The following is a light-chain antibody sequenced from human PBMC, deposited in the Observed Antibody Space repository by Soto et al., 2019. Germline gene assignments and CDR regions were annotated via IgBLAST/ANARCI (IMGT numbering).Light chain of an antibody. J-gene: IGKJ5*01. CDR3: PQSYSTLT. CDR2: AAS. V-gene: IGKV1-39*01. Sequence: DIQMTQSPSSQSASVGDRVTVTCRASQSISSYLNWYQQKPGKDPKLLIYAASSLQSGVPSRFSGSGSGTDFTLTISSLQPEDFATYYCPQSYSTLTCGQGTRLEIK. CDR1: QSISSY.